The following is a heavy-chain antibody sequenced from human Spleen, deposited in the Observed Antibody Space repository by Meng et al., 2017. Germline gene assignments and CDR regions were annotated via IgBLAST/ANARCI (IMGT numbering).Heavy chain of an antibody. CDR3: ARDLRGLFDAFDI. Sequence: GGSLRLSCAASGFTFSHYAMHWVRQAPGKGLEWVALISYDGSNKYYADSVKGRFTISRDDSKNTLYLQMNSPRAEDTAVYYCARDLRGLFDAFDIWGQGTMVTVSS. CDR2: ISYDGSNK. CDR1: GFTFSHYA. V-gene: IGHV3-30*01. J-gene: IGHJ3*02. D-gene: IGHD2-15*01.